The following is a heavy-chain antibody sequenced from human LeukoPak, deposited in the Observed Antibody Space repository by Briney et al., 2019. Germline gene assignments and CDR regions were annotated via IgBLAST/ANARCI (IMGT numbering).Heavy chain of an antibody. CDR3: ARAGYSSSWYGNRFDY. CDR2: INPSGGST. J-gene: IGHJ4*02. D-gene: IGHD6-13*01. CDR1: GYTFTSYY. V-gene: IGHV1-46*01. Sequence: ASVKVSCKASGYTFTSYYMHWVRQASGQGLEWMGIINPSGGSTSYAQKFQGRVTMTRDTSTSTVYMELSSLRSEDTAVYYCARAGYSSSWYGNRFDYWGQGTLVTVSS.